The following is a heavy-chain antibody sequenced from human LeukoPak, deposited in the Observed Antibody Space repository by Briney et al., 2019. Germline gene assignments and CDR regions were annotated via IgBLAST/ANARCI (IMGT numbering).Heavy chain of an antibody. CDR1: GASINTYY. J-gene: IGHJ4*02. Sequence: SETLSLTCTVSGASINTYYWTWLRQPPGKGLEWLGYIFYTGTTNYNPPLKGRVTISVDTSKNQVSLKVNSVSAADTAVYYCARDSGNAPDYFDYWGQGILVTVSS. CDR2: IFYTGTT. V-gene: IGHV4-59*01. CDR3: ARDSGNAPDYFDY.